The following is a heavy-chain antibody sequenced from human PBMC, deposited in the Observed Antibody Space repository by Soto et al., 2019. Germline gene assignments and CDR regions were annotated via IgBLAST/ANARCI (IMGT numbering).Heavy chain of an antibody. CDR2: IYYSGST. CDR3: ARHPSDFWFDP. Sequence: PSETLSLTCTVSGGSISSSSYFWGWIRQPPGKGLEWIGSIYYSGSTYYNPSLKSRVTVSVDTSKNQFSLKLSSVTAEDTAVYYCARHPSDFWFDPWGQGTLVTVSS. CDR1: GGSISSSSYF. D-gene: IGHD2-21*02. V-gene: IGHV4-39*01. J-gene: IGHJ5*02.